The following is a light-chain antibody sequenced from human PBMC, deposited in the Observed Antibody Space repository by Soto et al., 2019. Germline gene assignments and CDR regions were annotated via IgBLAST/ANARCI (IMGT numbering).Light chain of an antibody. CDR2: DIF. CDR1: QSVGSD. J-gene: IGKJ4*01. CDR3: QQYNSWPLT. Sequence: EIVMTQSPATLSVSPGERATLSCRASQSVGSDLAWYQQKPGQAPRLVIYDIFTRATGAPTRISCSESRTEFTLTISSLQSEDFAVYYCQQYNSWPLTFGGGTKVDIK. V-gene: IGKV3D-15*01.